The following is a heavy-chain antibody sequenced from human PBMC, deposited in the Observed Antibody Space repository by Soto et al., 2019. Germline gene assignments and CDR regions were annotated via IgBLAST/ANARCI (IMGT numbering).Heavy chain of an antibody. Sequence: QVQLVQSGAEVKKPGSSVKVSCKASGGTFSSYAISWVRQAPGQGLEWMGGIIPIFGTANYAQKFQGRVTITADESTSKAYMELRSLRSGATAVYYCARGMEEYCIGGSCYSPRWFDPWGQGTRVTVSS. D-gene: IGHD2-15*01. CDR3: ARGMEEYCIGGSCYSPRWFDP. J-gene: IGHJ5*02. V-gene: IGHV1-69*01. CDR1: GGTFSSYA. CDR2: IIPIFGTA.